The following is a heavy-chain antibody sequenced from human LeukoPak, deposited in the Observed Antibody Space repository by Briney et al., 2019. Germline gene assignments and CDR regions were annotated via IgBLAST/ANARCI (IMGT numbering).Heavy chain of an antibody. CDR1: GFTLSNYA. CDR2: ISGSGGST. V-gene: IGHV3-23*01. D-gene: IGHD2-2*02. CDR3: AKVHCSSTSCYTGRWRAEAIKY. Sequence: PGGSLRLSCAASGFTLSNYAMNWVRQAPGKGLEWVSTISGSGGSTYDADSVKGRFTFSRDNSKNTLYLQMDSLRAEDTAVYYCAKVHCSSTSCYTGRWRAEAIKYWGQGTLVTVSS. J-gene: IGHJ4*02.